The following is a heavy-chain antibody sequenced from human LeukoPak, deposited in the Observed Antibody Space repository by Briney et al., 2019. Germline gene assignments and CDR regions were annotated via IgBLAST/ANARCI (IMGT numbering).Heavy chain of an antibody. CDR3: AREGVGTGRALGY. CDR2: IYRGGST. J-gene: IGHJ4*02. D-gene: IGHD3-10*01. V-gene: IGHV3-66*02. CDR1: GFTVSSNY. Sequence: GGSLRLSCAASGFTVSSNYMSWVRQAPGKGLEWVSVIYRGGSTYYGDSVKGRFTISRDNSKNTLYLQMNSLRAEDTAVYYCAREGVGTGRALGYWCQGTLVTVSS.